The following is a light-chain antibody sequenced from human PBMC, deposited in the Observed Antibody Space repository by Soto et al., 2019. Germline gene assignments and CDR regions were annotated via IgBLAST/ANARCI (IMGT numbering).Light chain of an antibody. CDR3: AAWDDSLNGPYV. CDR2: SNN. J-gene: IGLJ1*01. CDR1: SSNIGSNT. V-gene: IGLV1-44*01. Sequence: QSVLTQPPSASGTPGQRVTISCSGSSSNIGSNTVNWYQQIPGTAPKLLIYSNNQRPSGVPDRFSGSKSGTSASLAISGLQSEDEADYYCAAWDDSLNGPYVFGTGTKLTVL.